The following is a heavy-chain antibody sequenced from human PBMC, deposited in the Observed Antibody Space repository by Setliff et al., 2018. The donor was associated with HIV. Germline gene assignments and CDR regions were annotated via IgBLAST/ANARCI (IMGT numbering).Heavy chain of an antibody. CDR3: ARGLTDCTIGVCHTLFWDY. CDR2: INHSGST. V-gene: IGHV4-34*01. D-gene: IGHD2-8*01. Sequence: PSETLSLTCAVYGVSFSPYYWNWIRQSPGKGLEWIGEINHSGSTNYKPSLKSRVTISVDTSKNQFFLKLSSVTAADTAVYYCARGLTDCTIGVCHTLFWDYWGQGTLVTSPQ. CDR1: GVSFSPYY. J-gene: IGHJ4*02.